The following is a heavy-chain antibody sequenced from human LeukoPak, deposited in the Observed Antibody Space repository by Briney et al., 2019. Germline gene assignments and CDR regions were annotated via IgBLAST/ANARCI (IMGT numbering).Heavy chain of an antibody. CDR1: GYTFTSYG. V-gene: IGHV1-18*04. CDR2: ISAYNGNT. J-gene: IGHJ4*02. CDR3: ARGPAAAGTSGHVDY. D-gene: IGHD6-13*01. Sequence: ASVKVSCKASGYTFTSYGISWVRQAPGQGLEWMGWISAYNGNTNYAQKLQGRVTMTTDTSTSTAYMELRGLRSDDTAVYYCARGPAAAGTSGHVDYWGQGTLVTVSS.